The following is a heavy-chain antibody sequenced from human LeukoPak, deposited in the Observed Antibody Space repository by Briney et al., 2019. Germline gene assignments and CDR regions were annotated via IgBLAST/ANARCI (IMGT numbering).Heavy chain of an antibody. CDR3: ATCRDLRWCDAFDI. J-gene: IGHJ3*02. Sequence: ASVKVSCKVSGYTLTELSMHRVRQAPGKGLEWMGGFDPEDGETIYAQKFQGRVTMTEDTSTDTAYMELSSLRSEDTAVYYCATCRDLRWCDAFDIWGQGTMVTVSS. V-gene: IGHV1-24*01. D-gene: IGHD4-23*01. CDR2: FDPEDGET. CDR1: GYTLTELS.